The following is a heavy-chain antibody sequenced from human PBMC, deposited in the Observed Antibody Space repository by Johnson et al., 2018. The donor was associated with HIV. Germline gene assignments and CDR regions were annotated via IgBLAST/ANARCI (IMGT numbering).Heavy chain of an antibody. CDR3: AKDKGWELPARAAFDI. Sequence: VQLVESGGELVQPGGSLRLSCAASGFTFSSYAMHWVRQATGKGLEWVSAIGTAGDTSYPGSVKGRFTISRENAKNSLYLQMNSLRAEDMALYYCAKDKGWELPARAAFDIWGQGTMVNVSS. D-gene: IGHD1-26*01. CDR2: IGTAGDT. V-gene: IGHV3-13*01. J-gene: IGHJ3*02. CDR1: GFTFSSYA.